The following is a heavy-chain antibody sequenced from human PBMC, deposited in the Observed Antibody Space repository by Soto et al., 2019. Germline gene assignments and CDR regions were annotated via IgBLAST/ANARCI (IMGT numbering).Heavy chain of an antibody. J-gene: IGHJ6*02. Sequence: ASVKVSCKASGYTFTSYYMHWVRQAPGQGLEWMGIINPSGGSTSYAQKFQGRVTMTRDTSTSTVYMELSSLRSEDTAVYYCARDPITGVTDARYRVYGMDVWGQGTTVTVSS. V-gene: IGHV1-46*01. CDR3: ARDPITGVTDARYRVYGMDV. D-gene: IGHD2-21*02. CDR2: INPSGGST. CDR1: GYTFTSYY.